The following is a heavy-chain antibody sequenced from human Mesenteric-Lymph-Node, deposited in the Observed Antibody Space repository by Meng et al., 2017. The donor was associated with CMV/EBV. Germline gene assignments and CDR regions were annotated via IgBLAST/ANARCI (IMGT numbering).Heavy chain of an antibody. Sequence: GESLKISCAASGFTLSNYKMNWVRQAPGKGPEWVSHIGRSGAIYADSVKGRFTTTRDNAKNSLYMQMNSLRAKDTAVYYCARDGEYQVVHWFDYWGQGTLVTVSS. CDR2: IGRSGAI. D-gene: IGHD2-2*01. CDR1: GFTLSNYK. V-gene: IGHV3-69-1*01. CDR3: ARDGEYQVVHWFDY. J-gene: IGHJ4*02.